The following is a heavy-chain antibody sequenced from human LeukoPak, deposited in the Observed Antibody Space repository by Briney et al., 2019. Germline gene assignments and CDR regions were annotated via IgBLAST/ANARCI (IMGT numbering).Heavy chain of an antibody. Sequence: PGGSLRLSCAAPGFTFSSYAMTWVRQAPGKGLEWVSSISDSGSTTYYTDSVKGRFTISRDNSKNTLYLQMNSLRAEDTAVYYCAKDRDTSGWFSYYFDYWGQGTLVTVSS. D-gene: IGHD6-19*01. CDR1: GFTFSSYA. J-gene: IGHJ4*02. CDR2: ISDSGSTT. CDR3: AKDRDTSGWFSYYFDY. V-gene: IGHV3-23*01.